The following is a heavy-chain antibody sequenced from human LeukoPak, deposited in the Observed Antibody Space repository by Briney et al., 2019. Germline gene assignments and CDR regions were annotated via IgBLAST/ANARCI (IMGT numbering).Heavy chain of an antibody. V-gene: IGHV4-59*08. CDR2: IYYSGST. Sequence: EPSETLSLTCTVSGGSISSYYWSWIRQPPGKGLEWIGYIYYSGSTNYNPSLKSRVTISVDTSKNQFSLKLSSVTAADTAVYYCARRRSGYSYGLWGQGTLVTVSS. J-gene: IGHJ4*02. CDR3: ARRRSGYSYGL. CDR1: GGSISSYY. D-gene: IGHD5-18*01.